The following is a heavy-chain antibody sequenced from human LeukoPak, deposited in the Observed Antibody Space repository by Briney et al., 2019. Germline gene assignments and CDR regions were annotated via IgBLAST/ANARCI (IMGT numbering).Heavy chain of an antibody. Sequence: ASVKVSCKASGYTFTSYDINWVRQATGQGLEWMGWMNPNSGNTGYAQNFQGRVTMTRDTSTSTFYMELSSLRSEDTALYFCARARGYSGYHPVDYWGQGTLVTVSS. CDR3: ARARGYSGYHPVDY. V-gene: IGHV1-8*01. CDR2: MNPNSGNT. J-gene: IGHJ4*02. D-gene: IGHD5-12*01. CDR1: GYTFTSYD.